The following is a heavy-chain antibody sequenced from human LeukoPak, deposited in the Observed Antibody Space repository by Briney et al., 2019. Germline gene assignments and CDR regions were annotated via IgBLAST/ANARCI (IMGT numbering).Heavy chain of an antibody. CDR1: GGSFSGYY. D-gene: IGHD6-19*01. CDR3: ARGGSGWYASYNWFDP. Sequence: PSETLSLTCAVYGGSFSGYYWSWIRQPPGKGLEWTGEINHSGSTNYNPSLKSRVTISVDTSKNQFSLKLSSVTAADTAVYYCARGGSGWYASYNWFDPWGQGTLVTVSS. V-gene: IGHV4-34*01. CDR2: INHSGST. J-gene: IGHJ5*02.